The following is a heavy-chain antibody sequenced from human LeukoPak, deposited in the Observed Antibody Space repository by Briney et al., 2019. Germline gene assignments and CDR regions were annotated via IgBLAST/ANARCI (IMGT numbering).Heavy chain of an antibody. CDR1: GFTFSDYS. CDR2: ISISGSFI. CDR3: AREVYYGSGRRLDL. V-gene: IGHV3-48*01. Sequence: GGSLRLSCAASGFTFSDYSMTWVRQAPGKGLEWLSYISISGSFIYYADSVKGRFTISRDNGRNSLHLQMNSLRAEDTAVYYCAREVYYGSGRRLDLWGQGTLVTVSS. D-gene: IGHD3-10*01. J-gene: IGHJ5*02.